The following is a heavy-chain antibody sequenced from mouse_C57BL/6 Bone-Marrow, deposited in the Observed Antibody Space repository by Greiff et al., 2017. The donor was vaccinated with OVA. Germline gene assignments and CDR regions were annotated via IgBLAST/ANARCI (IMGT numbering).Heavy chain of an antibody. CDR3: ARMTTVAWYFDV. Sequence: EVKLVESGGGLVKPGGSLKLSCAASGFTFSDYGMHWVRQAPETGLEWVAYISSGSSTIYYADTVKGRFTISRDNAKNTLFLQMTSLRSEDTAMYYCARMTTVAWYFDVWGTGTTVTVSS. CDR2: ISSGSSTI. V-gene: IGHV5-17*01. CDR1: GFTFSDYG. D-gene: IGHD1-1*01. J-gene: IGHJ1*03.